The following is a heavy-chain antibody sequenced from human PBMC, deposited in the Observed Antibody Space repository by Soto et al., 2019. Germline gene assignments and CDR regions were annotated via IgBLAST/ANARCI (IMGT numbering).Heavy chain of an antibody. D-gene: IGHD1-1*01. V-gene: IGHV3-23*01. CDR2: ISGSGGGT. CDR3: AKFGMATTKRSPPYYIDY. Sequence: GGSLRLSCAASGFTFSSYAMSWVRQAPGKGLEWVSSISGSGGGTYYADSVKGRFTFSRDNSKNTLYLQMNSLRAEDTAVYYCAKFGMATTKRSPPYYIDYWGQRA. CDR1: GFTFSSYA. J-gene: IGHJ4*02.